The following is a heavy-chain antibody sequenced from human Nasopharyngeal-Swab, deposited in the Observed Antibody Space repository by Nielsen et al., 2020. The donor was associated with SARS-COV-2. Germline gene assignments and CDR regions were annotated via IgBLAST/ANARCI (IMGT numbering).Heavy chain of an antibody. Sequence: SETLSLTCTVSGGSISSYYWSWIRQPPGKGLEWIGYIYYSGGTNYNPSLKSRVTISVDTSKNQFSLKLSSVTAADTAVYYCARVGYCSSTSCYAAYYFDYWGQGTLVTVSS. V-gene: IGHV4-59*01. CDR3: ARVGYCSSTSCYAAYYFDY. CDR2: IYYSGGT. CDR1: GGSISSYY. J-gene: IGHJ4*02. D-gene: IGHD2-2*01.